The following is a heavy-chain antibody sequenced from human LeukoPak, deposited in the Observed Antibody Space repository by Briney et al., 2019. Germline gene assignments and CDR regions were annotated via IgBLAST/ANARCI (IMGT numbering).Heavy chain of an antibody. D-gene: IGHD3-22*01. J-gene: IGHJ5*02. CDR3: ARWEGYDSSGVQRWFDP. Sequence: ASVKLSCKAFGYTFTGYWMHWVRQAPGQGPEWMGVISPSGGSTIYAQKFKGRVTLTRDMSTSTAYMELSSLRSEDTAVYYCARWEGYDSSGVQRWFDPWGQGTLVTVSS. CDR1: GYTFTGYW. CDR2: ISPSGGST. V-gene: IGHV1-46*01.